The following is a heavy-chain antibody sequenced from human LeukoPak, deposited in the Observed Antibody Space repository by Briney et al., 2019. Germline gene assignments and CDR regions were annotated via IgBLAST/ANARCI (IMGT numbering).Heavy chain of an antibody. CDR1: GFTFVTFA. CDR3: VKHKGAGSRYSYSMDV. J-gene: IGHJ6*03. Sequence: GGSLRLSCAASGFTFVTFAMGWVRQAPGKGLEWVSTISGSGGGTYYADSVKGRFTISRDNSKNTLYLQMNSLRAEDTAVYYCVKHKGAGSRYSYSMDVWGKGATVTVSS. CDR2: ISGSGGGT. V-gene: IGHV3-23*01. D-gene: IGHD6-13*01.